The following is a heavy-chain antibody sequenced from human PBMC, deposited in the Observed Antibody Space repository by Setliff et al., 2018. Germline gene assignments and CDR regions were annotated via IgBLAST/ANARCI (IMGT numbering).Heavy chain of an antibody. CDR1: GHIFSSYG. Sequence: GASVKVSCKTSGHIFSSYGITWVRQAPGQGLEWMGWISSYNDVANYAQNFQGRLSMTTDASSSTAYMELTSLRSDDTAMYYCARDADHYDTDENPIFDYWGQGTLVTVS. CDR2: ISSYNDVA. CDR3: ARDADHYDTDENPIFDY. V-gene: IGHV1-18*01. D-gene: IGHD3-9*01. J-gene: IGHJ4*02.